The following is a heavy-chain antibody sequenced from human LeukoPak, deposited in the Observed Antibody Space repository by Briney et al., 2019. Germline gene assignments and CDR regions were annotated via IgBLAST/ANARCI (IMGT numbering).Heavy chain of an antibody. J-gene: IGHJ5*02. CDR3: ARQGGDGGDCFDP. V-gene: IGHV3-30*03. Sequence: PGGSLRLSCAASGFTVSSNYMSWVRQAPGKGLEWVAVISYDGSNKYYADSVKGRFTISRDNSKNTLYLQMNSLRAEDTAVYYCARQGGDGGDCFDPWGQGTLVTVSS. CDR1: GFTVSSNY. D-gene: IGHD2-21*01. CDR2: ISYDGSNK.